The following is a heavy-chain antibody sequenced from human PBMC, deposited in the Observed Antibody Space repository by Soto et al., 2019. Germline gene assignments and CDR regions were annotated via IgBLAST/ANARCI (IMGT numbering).Heavy chain of an antibody. CDR3: AREAVYDSSGHGWGTYYFDY. V-gene: IGHV4-31*03. CDR1: GGSISIGGYY. CDR2: IYYSGST. J-gene: IGHJ4*02. D-gene: IGHD3-22*01. Sequence: SETLSLTCTVSGGSISIGGYYWGWILQHPGKGLEWIGYIYYSGSTYYNPSLKSRVTISVDTSKNQFSLKLSSVTAADTAVYYCAREAVYDSSGHGWGTYYFDYWGQGTLVTVSS.